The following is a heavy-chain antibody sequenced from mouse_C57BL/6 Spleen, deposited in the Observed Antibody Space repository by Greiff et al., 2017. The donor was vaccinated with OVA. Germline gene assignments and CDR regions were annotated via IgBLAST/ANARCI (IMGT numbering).Heavy chain of an antibody. V-gene: IGHV1-62-2*01. CDR2: FYPGSGSI. CDR3: ARHEGSDYYGSDYFDY. D-gene: IGHD1-1*01. J-gene: IGHJ2*01. CDR1: GYTFTEYT. Sequence: VKLVESGAELVKPGASVKLSCKASGYTFTEYTIHWVKQRSGQGLEWIGWFYPGSGSIKYNEKFKDKATLTADKSSSTVYMALSRLTSEDSAVYFCARHEGSDYYGSDYFDYWGQGTTLTVSS.